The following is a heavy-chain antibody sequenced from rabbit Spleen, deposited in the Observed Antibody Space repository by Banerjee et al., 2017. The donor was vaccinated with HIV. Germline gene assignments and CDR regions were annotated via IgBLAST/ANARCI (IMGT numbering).Heavy chain of an antibody. Sequence: QQQLEESGGGQVKPGGTLTLSCKASGFTLSSYWIWWVRQAPGKGLEWIACVNGGGSGTTHYATWAKGRFTISKTSSTTVTLQMTSLTVADTATYFCARVSESSGWGEDLWGQGTLVTVS. CDR1: GFTLSSYW. D-gene: IGHD4-1*01. CDR3: ARVSESSGWGEDL. V-gene: IGHV1S45*01. J-gene: IGHJ4*01. CDR2: VNGGGSGTT.